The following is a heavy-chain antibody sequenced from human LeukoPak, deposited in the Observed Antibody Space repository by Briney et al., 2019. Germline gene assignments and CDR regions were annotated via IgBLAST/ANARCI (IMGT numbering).Heavy chain of an antibody. CDR2: INHSGST. J-gene: IGHJ4*02. V-gene: IGHV4-34*01. Sequence: SETLSLTCAVYGGSFSGYYWSWIRQPPGKGLEWIGEINHSGSTNYNPSLKSRVTISVDTSKNQFSLKLSSVTAADTAVYYCARVYGGSYVPDYWGQGTLVTVSS. CDR3: ARVYGGSYVPDY. D-gene: IGHD3-16*01. CDR1: GGSFSGYY.